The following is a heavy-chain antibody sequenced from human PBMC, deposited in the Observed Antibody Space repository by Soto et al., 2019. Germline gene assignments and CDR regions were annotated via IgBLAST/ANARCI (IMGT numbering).Heavy chain of an antibody. Sequence: QVQLVESGGGVVQPGRSLRLSCAASGSTFSSYDIHWVRQAPGKGLQWLAHISPDGNNASYADSVKGRFTISRDNARNTVYLQVNSLRPEDTAVYHCVRGPSHGAFDIWGQGTLVTVS. CDR2: ISPDGNNA. V-gene: IGHV3-30-3*01. J-gene: IGHJ3*02. CDR3: VRGPSHGAFDI. CDR1: GSTFSSYD.